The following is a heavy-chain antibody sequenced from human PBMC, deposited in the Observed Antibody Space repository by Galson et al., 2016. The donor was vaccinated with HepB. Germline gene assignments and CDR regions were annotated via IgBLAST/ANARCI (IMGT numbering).Heavy chain of an antibody. CDR3: AHTDTVTTIIENLFEP. J-gene: IGHJ5*02. CDR2: IYWNDNK. V-gene: IGHV2-5*01. D-gene: IGHD5-12*01. CDR1: GFSLTTSGVG. Sequence: PALVKPTQTLTLTCSFSGFSLTTSGVGVGWIRQPPGEALEWLALIYWNDNKRYSPSLEDRVTVTKDTAKDQVVLTMTNRDPVDTATYYCAHTDTVTTIIENLFEPWAQGTLVTDSS.